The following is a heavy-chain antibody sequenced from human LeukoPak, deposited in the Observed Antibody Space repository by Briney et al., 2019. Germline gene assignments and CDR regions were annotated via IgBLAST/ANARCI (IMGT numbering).Heavy chain of an antibody. V-gene: IGHV3-23*01. CDR1: GFTFSSYA. J-gene: IGHJ4*02. Sequence: PGGSLRLSCAASGFTFSSYAMSCVRQAPGKGLEWVSAISGSGGSTYYADSVKGRFTISRDNSKNTLYLQMNSLRAEDTAVYYCARDPRGYSSNWWYFDYWGQGTLVTVSS. D-gene: IGHD6-13*01. CDR3: ARDPRGYSSNWWYFDY. CDR2: ISGSGGST.